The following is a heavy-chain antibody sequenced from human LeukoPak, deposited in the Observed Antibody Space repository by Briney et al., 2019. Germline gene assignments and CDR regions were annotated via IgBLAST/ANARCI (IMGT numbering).Heavy chain of an antibody. J-gene: IGHJ4*02. CDR3: GRDFNY. V-gene: IGHV3-48*03. CDR1: GFTFSTYE. Sequence: GGSLRLSCAASGFTFSTYEMSWVRQAPGKGLEWVSYISPSGSTIHYADSVKGRFSISRDNAKNSLYLQMNSLRAEDTAVYYCGRDFNYWGQGTLVTVAS. CDR2: ISPSGSTI.